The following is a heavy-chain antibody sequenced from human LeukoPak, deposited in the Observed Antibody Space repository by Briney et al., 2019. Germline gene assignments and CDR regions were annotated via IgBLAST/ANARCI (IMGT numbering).Heavy chain of an antibody. CDR2: ISNTGSVI. J-gene: IGHJ4*02. Sequence: PGGSLRLSCAASGSTFSSHTMNWVRQAPGKGLEWVSYISNTGSVIYYADSVKGRFTISRDNSKNTLYLQINSLRAEDTAVYYCAKDRRYSNYVFDYWGQGTLVTVSS. D-gene: IGHD4-11*01. CDR1: GSTFSSHT. CDR3: AKDRRYSNYVFDY. V-gene: IGHV3-48*01.